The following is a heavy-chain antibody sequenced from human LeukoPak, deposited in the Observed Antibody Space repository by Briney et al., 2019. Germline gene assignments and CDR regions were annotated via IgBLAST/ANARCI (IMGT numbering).Heavy chain of an antibody. D-gene: IGHD6-19*01. CDR2: ITDSGSTI. Sequence: PGGSLRLSCAASGFTFSSYEMNWVRQAPGKGLEWVSYITDSGSTIYYADSAKGRFTISRDNAKNSLYLQMNSLRDEDTAVYYCASAGSGLYWGQGTLVTVSS. V-gene: IGHV3-48*03. CDR1: GFTFSSYE. CDR3: ASAGSGLY. J-gene: IGHJ4*02.